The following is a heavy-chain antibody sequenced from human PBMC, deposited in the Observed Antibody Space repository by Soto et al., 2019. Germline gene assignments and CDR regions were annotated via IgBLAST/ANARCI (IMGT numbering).Heavy chain of an antibody. D-gene: IGHD3-16*01. CDR3: ARVPSPFDYYYAMDV. Sequence: SETLSLTCTVSGDSISSGNKYWSWIRQAPGKGLEWIGYIFSSGTTYYNPSLKSRLTMSLDTSQNQFSLRLASVTDADSAVYYCARVPSPFDYYYAMDVWGQGTTVTSP. CDR1: GDSISSGNKY. V-gene: IGHV4-30-4*01. CDR2: IFSSGTT. J-gene: IGHJ6*02.